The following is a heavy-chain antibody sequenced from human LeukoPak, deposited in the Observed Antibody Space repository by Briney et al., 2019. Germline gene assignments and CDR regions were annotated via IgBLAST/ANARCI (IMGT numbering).Heavy chain of an antibody. J-gene: IGHJ4*02. CDR2: INHSGST. D-gene: IGHD3-3*01. CDR1: GGSFSGYY. V-gene: IGHV4-34*01. CDR3: ARWGTGDDFWSGYYSFDY. Sequence: PSETLSLTCAVYGGSFSGYYWSWIRQPPGKGLEWIGEINHSGSTNYNPSLKSRVTISADTSKNQFSLKLSSVTAADTAVYYCARWGTGDDFWSGYYSFDYWGQGTLVTVSS.